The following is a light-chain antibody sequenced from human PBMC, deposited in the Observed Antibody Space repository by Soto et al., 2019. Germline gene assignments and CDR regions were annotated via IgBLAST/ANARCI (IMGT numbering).Light chain of an antibody. CDR3: QQGHSTPYT. J-gene: IGKJ2*01. Sequence: DIQMTQSPYSLSASVGDSVTITCRASQNIRTYLNWYQQKPGRAPKLLIHSASALPSGVPSRFSGSGSGTEFTHTMSGPQPEDFATYYCQQGHSTPYTFGQGTKVEIK. CDR2: SAS. V-gene: IGKV1-39*01. CDR1: QNIRTY.